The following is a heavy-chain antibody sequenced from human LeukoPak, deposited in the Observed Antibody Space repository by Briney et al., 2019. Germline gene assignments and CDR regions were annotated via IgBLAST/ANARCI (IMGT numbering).Heavy chain of an antibody. CDR2: IYSGGTT. D-gene: IGHD2-2*01. J-gene: IGHJ4*02. CDR1: GLTVSNNY. V-gene: IGHV3-66*04. Sequence: PGGSLRLSCAVSGLTVSNNYMSWVRQAPGKGLEWVSVIYSGGTTYYADSVKGRFTISRDNSKNTLYLHMNSLRAEDTAVYYCARHRAPPTSWYFDYWGQGTLVTVSS. CDR3: ARHRAPPTSWYFDY.